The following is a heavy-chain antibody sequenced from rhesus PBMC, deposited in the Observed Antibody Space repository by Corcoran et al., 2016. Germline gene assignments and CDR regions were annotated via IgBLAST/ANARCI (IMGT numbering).Heavy chain of an antibody. V-gene: IGHV3S5*01. CDR1: VFTFSSYG. CDR3: AKGGYGTFDY. CDR2: INSGGGST. Sequence: ELQLVDTGGGLVQPGWSLKLSCAASVFTFSSYGMRLVRQAPGKGLEWVSAINSGGGSTYYADSVKGRFTISRDNSKNTLSLQMNSLRAEDTAVYYCAKGGYGTFDYWGQGVLVTVSS. J-gene: IGHJ4*01. D-gene: IGHD3-9*01.